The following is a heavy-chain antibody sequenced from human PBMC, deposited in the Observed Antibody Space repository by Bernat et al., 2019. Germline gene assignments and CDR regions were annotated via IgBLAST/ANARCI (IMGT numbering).Heavy chain of an antibody. CDR1: GFSFSSYD. CDR3: ARGGGAFDI. V-gene: IGHV3-48*01. CDR2: VTGSGTNI. J-gene: IGHJ3*02. Sequence: EVQLVESGGGLVQPGGSLRLSCAASGFSFSSYDMNWVRQAPGKGLEWVSLVTGSGTNIFYADSVKGRFTVSRDNAKNSLYLQMNSVRAEDTAVYYCARGGGAFDIWGQGTMVTVSS.